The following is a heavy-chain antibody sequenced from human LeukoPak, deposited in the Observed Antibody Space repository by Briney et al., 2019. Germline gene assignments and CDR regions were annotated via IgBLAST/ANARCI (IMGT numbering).Heavy chain of an antibody. CDR3: ARDIPGIAAAGNFDY. D-gene: IGHD6-13*01. J-gene: IGHJ4*02. CDR1: GFTFSSYD. V-gene: IGHV3-30*02. CDR2: IRYDESNE. Sequence: GGSLRLSCAASGFTFSSYDIHWVRQAPGKGLEWVAFIRYDESNEYYADSVKGRFTISRDNSKNTLYLQMNSLRAEDTAVYYCARDIPGIAAAGNFDYWGQGTLVTVSS.